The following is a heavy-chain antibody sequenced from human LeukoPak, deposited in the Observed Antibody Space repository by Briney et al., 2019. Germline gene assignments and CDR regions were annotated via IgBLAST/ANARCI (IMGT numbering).Heavy chain of an antibody. Sequence: PSETLSLTCTVSGGSISSSSYYWGRIRQPPGKGLEWIGSIYYSGSTYYDPSLKSRVTISVDTSKNQFSLKLSSVTAADTAVYYCARDTKDYYDSSGYHIEGGAFDIWGQGTMVTVSS. J-gene: IGHJ3*02. CDR2: IYYSGST. D-gene: IGHD3-22*01. CDR1: GGSISSSSYY. V-gene: IGHV4-39*07. CDR3: ARDTKDYYDSSGYHIEGGAFDI.